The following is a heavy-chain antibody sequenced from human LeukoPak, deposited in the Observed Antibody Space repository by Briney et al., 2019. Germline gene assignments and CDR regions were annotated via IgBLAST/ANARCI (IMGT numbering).Heavy chain of an antibody. CDR2: ISGSGGST. V-gene: IGHV3-23*01. CDR1: GFTFSSYA. Sequence: GGSLRLSCAASGFTFSSYAMSWVRQAPGKGLEWVSAISGSGGSTYYADSVKGRFTISRDNSKNTLYLQMNSLRAEDTAVYYCARALRFPGDMDVWGKGTTVTVSS. J-gene: IGHJ6*03. CDR3: ARALRFPGDMDV. D-gene: IGHD3-3*01.